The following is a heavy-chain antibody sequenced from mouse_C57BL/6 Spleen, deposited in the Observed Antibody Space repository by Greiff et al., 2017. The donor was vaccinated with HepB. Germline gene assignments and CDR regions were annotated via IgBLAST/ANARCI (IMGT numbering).Heavy chain of an antibody. CDR1: GYTFTDYN. J-gene: IGHJ4*01. D-gene: IGHD2-4*01. V-gene: IGHV1-22*01. CDR2: INPNNGGT. Sequence: EVQLQQSGPELVKPGASVKMSCKASGYTFTDYNMHWVKQSHGKSLEWIGYINPNNGGTSYNQKFKGKATLTVNKSSSTAYMELRSLTSEDSAVYYCARLRESDYDYDRAMDYWGQGTSVTVSS. CDR3: ARLRESDYDYDRAMDY.